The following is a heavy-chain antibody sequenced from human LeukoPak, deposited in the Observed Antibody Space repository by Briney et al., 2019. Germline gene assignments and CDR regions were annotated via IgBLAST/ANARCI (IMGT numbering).Heavy chain of an antibody. V-gene: IGHV1-2*02. Sequence: ASVKVSCKASGYTFTGYYMHWVRQAPGQGLEWMGWINPNSGGTNYAQKFQGRVTMTRDTSISTAYMELSRLRSDDTGVYYCARKGGYYDSSGYALDYWGQGTLVTVSS. CDR3: ARKGGYYDSSGYALDY. CDR2: INPNSGGT. D-gene: IGHD3-22*01. CDR1: GYTFTGYY. J-gene: IGHJ4*02.